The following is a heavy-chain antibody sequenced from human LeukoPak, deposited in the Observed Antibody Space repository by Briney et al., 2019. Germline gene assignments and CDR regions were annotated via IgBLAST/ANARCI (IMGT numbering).Heavy chain of an antibody. Sequence: SETLSLTCTVSGGSISSYYWSWIRQPPGKGLEWIGYIYYSGSTNYNPSLKSRVTISVDTSKNQFSLKLSSVTAADTAVYYCARSVLDGYASQGPFDIWGQGTMVTVSS. CDR3: ARSVLDGYASQGPFDI. CDR1: GGSISSYY. CDR2: IYYSGST. V-gene: IGHV4-59*08. D-gene: IGHD1-1*01. J-gene: IGHJ3*02.